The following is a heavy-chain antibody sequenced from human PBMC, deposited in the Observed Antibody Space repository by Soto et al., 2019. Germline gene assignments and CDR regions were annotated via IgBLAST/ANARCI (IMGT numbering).Heavy chain of an antibody. D-gene: IGHD2-8*02. CDR3: ARAAESCTCGSCYYYYMDL. J-gene: IGHJ6*03. CDR1: GFSLSDYY. CDR2: ISKSGSNI. Sequence: QVQVVESGGGLVKPGGSLRLSCAGSGFSLSDYYMSWIRQAPGKGLEWISYISKSGSNIHYAESVKGRFTISRDNAKNLVSLQMNSLRAEDTAVYYCARAAESCTCGSCYYYYMDLWGKGTTVTVSS. V-gene: IGHV3-11*01.